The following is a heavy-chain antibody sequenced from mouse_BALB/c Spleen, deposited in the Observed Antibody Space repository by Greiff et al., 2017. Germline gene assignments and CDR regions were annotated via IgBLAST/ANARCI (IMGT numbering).Heavy chain of an antibody. J-gene: IGHJ4*01. D-gene: IGHD1-1*01. CDR1: GYTFTSYT. CDR3: ARSGITTVVAEDAMDY. Sequence: VQLQQSGAELARPGASVKMSCKASGYTFTSYTMHWVKQRPGQGLEWIGYINPSSGYTNYNQKFKDKATLTADKSSSTAYMQLSSLTSEDSAVYYCARSGITTVVAEDAMDYWGQGTSVTVSS. CDR2: INPSSGYT. V-gene: IGHV1-4*01.